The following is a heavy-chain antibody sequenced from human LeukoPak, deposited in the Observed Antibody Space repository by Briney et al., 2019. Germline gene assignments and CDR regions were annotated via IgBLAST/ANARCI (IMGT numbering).Heavy chain of an antibody. CDR3: ARPTMVPGPFDY. CDR2: IYPGDSDT. D-gene: IGHD3-10*01. J-gene: IGHJ4*02. V-gene: IGHV5-51*01. CDR1: GYSFTSYW. Sequence: HGESLKISCKGSGYSFTSYWIGWVRQMPGKGLEWMGIIYPGDSDTRYSPSFQGQVTISADKSISTAYLQWSSLKPSPTAMYYCARPTMVPGPFDYWGQGTLVTVSS.